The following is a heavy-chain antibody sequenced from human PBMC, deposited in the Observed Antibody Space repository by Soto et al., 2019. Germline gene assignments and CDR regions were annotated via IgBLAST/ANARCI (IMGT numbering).Heavy chain of an antibody. V-gene: IGHV3-23*01. CDR3: AKDPVVVVTAIDY. Sequence: PGGSLRLSCAASGFTFSSYAMSWVRQAPGKGLEWVSAISGSGGSTYYADSAKGRFTIFRDNSKNTLYLQMNSLRAEDTAVYYCAKDPVVVVTAIDYWGQETLVTVSS. CDR1: GFTFSSYA. CDR2: ISGSGGST. J-gene: IGHJ4*02. D-gene: IGHD2-21*02.